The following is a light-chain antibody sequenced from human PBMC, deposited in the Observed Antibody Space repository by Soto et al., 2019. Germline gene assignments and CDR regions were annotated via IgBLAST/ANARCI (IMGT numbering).Light chain of an antibody. J-gene: IGLJ3*02. Sequence: QSALTQPRSLSGSPGQSVTISCTGTSSDVGAYNYVSWYQHHPGKAPKLMIYDVSKRPSGVPDRFSGSKSGNTASLTISGLQAEDEADYYCCSDTGSYTLKVFGGGTKLTVL. CDR2: DVS. CDR3: CSDTGSYTLKV. V-gene: IGLV2-11*01. CDR1: SSDVGAYNY.